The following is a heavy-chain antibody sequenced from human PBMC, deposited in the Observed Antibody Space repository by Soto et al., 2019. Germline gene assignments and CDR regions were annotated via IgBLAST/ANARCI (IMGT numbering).Heavy chain of an antibody. J-gene: IGHJ4*02. CDR3: VRFGGAAAGPGDY. Sequence: PGGSLRFSCVASEFTFSNYEMNWVRQAPGKGLEWVSYISSSGTTIYYTDSVKGRFNISRDNAKKSLYLQMNSLRAEDTAVYYCVRFGGAAAGPGDYWGQGTLVTVSS. CDR2: ISSSGTTI. CDR1: EFTFSNYE. D-gene: IGHD6-13*01. V-gene: IGHV3-48*03.